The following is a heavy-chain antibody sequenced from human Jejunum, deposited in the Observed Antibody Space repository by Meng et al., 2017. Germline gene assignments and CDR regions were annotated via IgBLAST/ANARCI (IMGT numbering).Heavy chain of an antibody. CDR2: IFSDGNT. J-gene: IGHJ4*02. CDR3: ARPGRGYYDSSGYYNY. D-gene: IGHD3-22*01. V-gene: IGHV3-53*01. Sequence: GGSLRLSCAASGITVSTNYMSWVRQGPGKGLEWVSLIFSDGNTFYADSVKGRFTISRDNSKNTLYLQMNSLRAGDTAVYYCARPGRGYYDSSGYYNYWGQGTLVTVSS. CDR1: GITVSTNY.